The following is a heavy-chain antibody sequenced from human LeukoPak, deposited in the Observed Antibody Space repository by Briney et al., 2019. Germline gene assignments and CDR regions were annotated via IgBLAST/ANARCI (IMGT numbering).Heavy chain of an antibody. CDR2: INHSGST. CDR3: ARGPLWLGELFHDY. V-gene: IGHV4-34*01. D-gene: IGHD3-10*01. J-gene: IGHJ4*02. CDR1: GGSFSGYY. Sequence: SETLSLTCAVYGGSFSGYYWSWIRQPPGKGLEWIGEINHSGSTNYNPSLKSRATISVDTSKNQFSLKLSSVTAADTAVYYCARGPLWLGELFHDYWGQGTLVTVSS.